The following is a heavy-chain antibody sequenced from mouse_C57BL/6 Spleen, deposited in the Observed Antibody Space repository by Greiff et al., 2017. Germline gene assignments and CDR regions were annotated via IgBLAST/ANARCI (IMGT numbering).Heavy chain of an antibody. CDR1: GYTFTSYW. D-gene: IGHD1-1*01. CDR2: IHPNSGST. CDR3: ARYYGSPYYAMDY. J-gene: IGHJ4*01. V-gene: IGHV1-64*01. Sequence: QVQLQQPGAELVKPGASVKLSCKASGYTFTSYWMHWVKQRPGQGLEWIGMIHPNSGSTNYNEKFKSKATLTVDKSSSTAYMQLSSLTSEDSAVXYCARYYGSPYYAMDYWGQGTSVTVSS.